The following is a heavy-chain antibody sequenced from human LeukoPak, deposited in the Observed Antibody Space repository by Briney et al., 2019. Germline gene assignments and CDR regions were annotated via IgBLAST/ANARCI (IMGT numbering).Heavy chain of an antibody. CDR3: ARVGHTFYYYYMDV. V-gene: IGHV3-30*01. CDR1: GFTFSSYA. CDR2: ISYDGSNK. J-gene: IGHJ6*03. D-gene: IGHD2/OR15-2a*01. Sequence: GGSLRLSCAASGFTFSSYAMHWVRQAPGKGLEWPAVISYDGSNKYYADSVKGRFTISRDNSKNTLYLQMNSLRAEDTAVYYCARVGHTFYYYYMDVWGKGTTVTVSS.